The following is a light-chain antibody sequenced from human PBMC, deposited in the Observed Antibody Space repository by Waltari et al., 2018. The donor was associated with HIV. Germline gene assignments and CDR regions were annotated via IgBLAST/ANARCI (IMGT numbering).Light chain of an antibody. V-gene: IGKV3-20*01. J-gene: IGKJ5*01. CDR3: QLHSSTIT. CDR2: GAS. CDR1: QSVSSTY. Sequence: IVLTQSPGTLSLSPGERASRSCRASQSVSSTYIAWYQQKPGQAPRLLIYGASTRTTDIPDRFSGSGSGTDFTLTINRLEPEDFGVYFCQLHSSTITFGQGTRLDIK.